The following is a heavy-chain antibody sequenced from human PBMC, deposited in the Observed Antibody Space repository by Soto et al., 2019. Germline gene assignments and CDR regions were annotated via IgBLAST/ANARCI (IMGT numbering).Heavy chain of an antibody. D-gene: IGHD2-21*02. CDR1: GFSVRTIY. Sequence: GGSLRLSCAASGFSVRTIYMSWVRQAPGKGLEWVSVFESGGSIYYADSVKGRFIISRDYAKNTVYLQMDSLTVEDTAVYYCARAGVTPDFFDYWGQGTLVTVSS. CDR2: FESGGSI. CDR3: ARAGVTPDFFDY. J-gene: IGHJ4*02. V-gene: IGHV3-53*01.